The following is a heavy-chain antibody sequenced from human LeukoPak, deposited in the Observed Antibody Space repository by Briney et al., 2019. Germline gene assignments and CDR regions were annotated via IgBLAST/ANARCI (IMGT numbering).Heavy chain of an antibody. CDR2: ISYDGSNK. CDR3: ATDTLGGSGSSDY. J-gene: IGHJ4*02. D-gene: IGHD3-10*01. V-gene: IGHV3-30*04. CDR1: GFTFSSYA. Sequence: PGGSLRLSCAASGFTFSSYAMHWVRQAPGKGLEWVAVISYDGSNKYYADSVKGRFTISRDNSKNTLYLQMNSLRAEDTAVYYCATDTLGGSGSSDYWGQGTLVTVSS.